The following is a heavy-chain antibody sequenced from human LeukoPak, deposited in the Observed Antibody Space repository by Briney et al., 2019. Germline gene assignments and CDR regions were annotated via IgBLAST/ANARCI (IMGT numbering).Heavy chain of an antibody. D-gene: IGHD6-13*01. CDR3: TRGAPRRIAGPGIHYYYYYMGV. CDR2: IYTSGST. V-gene: IGHV4-61*02. CDR1: GGSISSGSYY. Sequence: SETLSLTCTVSGGSISSGSYYWSWIRQPAGKGLEWIGRIYTSGSTNYNPSLKSRVTISVDTSKNQFSLKLSSVTAADTAVYYCTRGAPRRIAGPGIHYYYYYMGVWGKGTTVTVSS. J-gene: IGHJ6*03.